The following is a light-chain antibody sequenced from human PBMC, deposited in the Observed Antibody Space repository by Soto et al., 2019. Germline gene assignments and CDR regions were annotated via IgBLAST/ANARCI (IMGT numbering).Light chain of an antibody. J-gene: IGKJ1*01. CDR3: LQYNSYPWT. Sequence: DIQMTQSPSSLSASVGDRVTITCRASQGIGNDLSWYQQRLGKAPKRLIYAASSLQSAVPSRFSGSGSGTEFTLTISSLQPADFATYYCLQYNSYPWTFGQGTRVEIK. CDR1: QGIGND. CDR2: AAS. V-gene: IGKV1-17*01.